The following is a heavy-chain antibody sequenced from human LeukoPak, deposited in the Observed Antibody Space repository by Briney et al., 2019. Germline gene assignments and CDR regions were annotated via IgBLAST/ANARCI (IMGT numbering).Heavy chain of an antibody. V-gene: IGHV1-18*01. CDR2: ISAYNGNT. J-gene: IGHJ4*02. D-gene: IGHD3-9*01. CDR1: GYTFTSYG. Sequence: ASVKVSCKASGYTFTSYGISWVRQAPGQGLEWMGWISAYNGNTNYAQKLQGRVTMTTDTSTSTAYMELRSLRSDDTAVYYCARTYYDILTGYRRYFDYWGQGTLVTVSS. CDR3: ARTYYDILTGYRRYFDY.